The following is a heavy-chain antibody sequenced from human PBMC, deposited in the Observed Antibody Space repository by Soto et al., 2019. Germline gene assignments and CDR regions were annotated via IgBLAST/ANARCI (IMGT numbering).Heavy chain of an antibody. Sequence: SETLSLTCTVSGGSVNSGTYYWSWIRQPPGKGLEWIGNIYYSESTNYNPSLRSRITISVDSSKNQFSLKLSSVTAADTAVYYCARERWDSSGRYGMDVWGQGTTVTVSS. CDR2: IYYSEST. D-gene: IGHD6-19*01. CDR3: ARERWDSSGRYGMDV. J-gene: IGHJ6*02. CDR1: GGSVNSGTYY. V-gene: IGHV4-61*01.